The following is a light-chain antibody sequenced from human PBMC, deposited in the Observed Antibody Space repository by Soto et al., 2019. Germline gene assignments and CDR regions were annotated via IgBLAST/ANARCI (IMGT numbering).Light chain of an antibody. V-gene: IGLV2-14*01. CDR2: DVT. J-gene: IGLJ1*01. CDR1: STDVGGYNF. Sequence: QSALTQPAFVSGSPGQSITISCTGTSTDVGGYNFVSWYQQHPGKVPKLMIYDVTNRPSGVSNRFSGSKSGNTASLTISGLQAEDEADYYGSSYTSISTLVFGTGTKVTVL. CDR3: SSYTSISTLV.